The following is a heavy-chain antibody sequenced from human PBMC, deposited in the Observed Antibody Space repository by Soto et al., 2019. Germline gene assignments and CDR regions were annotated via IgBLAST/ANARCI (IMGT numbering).Heavy chain of an antibody. V-gene: IGHV1-69*02. CDR2: IIPILGIA. J-gene: IGHJ4*02. Sequence: SVKVSCKASGGTFSSYTISWVRQAPGQGLEWMGRIIPILGIANYAQKFQGRVTMTTDKSTSTAYMELRSLRSDDTAVYYCARVGIAVAGMESVYWGQRSLVTVSS. CDR1: GGTFSSYT. CDR3: ARVGIAVAGMESVY. D-gene: IGHD6-19*01.